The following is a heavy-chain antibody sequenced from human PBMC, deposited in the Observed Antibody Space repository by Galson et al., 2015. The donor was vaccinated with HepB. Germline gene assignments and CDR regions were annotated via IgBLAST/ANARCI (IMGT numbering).Heavy chain of an antibody. J-gene: IGHJ6*02. V-gene: IGHV3-48*04. CDR2: ISYSSSTI. Sequence: SLRLSCAASGFTFSSYSMNWVRQAPGKGLEGVSYISYSSSTIYYADSVKGRFTSSRDNAKNSLYLQMNSLRAEDTAVYYCARDRGGSGSYLSYYYGMDVWGQGTTVTVFS. D-gene: IGHD3-10*01. CDR1: GFTFSSYS. CDR3: ARDRGGSGSYLSYYYGMDV.